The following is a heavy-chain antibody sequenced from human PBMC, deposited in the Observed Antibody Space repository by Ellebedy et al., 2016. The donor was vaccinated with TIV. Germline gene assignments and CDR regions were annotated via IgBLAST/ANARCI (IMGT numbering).Heavy chain of an antibody. Sequence: MPSETLSLTCSVSGDSMRTYFWTWIRQSAGKGLEWLGRISTTGRMSHNPSLESRVSITVDTSKNQFSLILRSVTAADTAVYFCVRDDTVGNFDSWGQGAPVIVSS. J-gene: IGHJ4*02. V-gene: IGHV4-4*07. CDR1: GDSMRTYF. CDR2: ISTTGRM. CDR3: VRDDTVGNFDS. D-gene: IGHD4-23*01.